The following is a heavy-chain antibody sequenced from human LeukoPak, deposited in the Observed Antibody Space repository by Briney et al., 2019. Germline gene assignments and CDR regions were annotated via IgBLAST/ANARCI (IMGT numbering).Heavy chain of an antibody. V-gene: IGHV4-39*07. Sequence: SETLSLTCTVSGGSVSRSPYYWGWIRQPPGKGLEWIGNIYYSGSTYYNPSLKSRVTISVDTSKNQFSLKLSSVTAADTAVYYCARGLLRYFDWFLPPNAFDIWGQGTMVTVSS. CDR3: ARGLLRYFDWFLPPNAFDI. D-gene: IGHD3-9*01. CDR1: GGSVSRSPYY. CDR2: IYYSGST. J-gene: IGHJ3*02.